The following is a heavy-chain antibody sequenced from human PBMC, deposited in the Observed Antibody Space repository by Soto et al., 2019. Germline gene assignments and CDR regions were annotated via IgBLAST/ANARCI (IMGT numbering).Heavy chain of an antibody. Sequence: GASVKVSCKASGYTFTSYAMHWVRQAPGQRLEWMGWITAYNDNTNYAQKVQGRAILTIDTSTTTGYMELRSLRSDDTAVYYCARGQIQSDFDYWGQGTLVTVSS. J-gene: IGHJ4*02. CDR3: ARGQIQSDFDY. CDR1: GYTFTSYA. D-gene: IGHD3-3*01. V-gene: IGHV1-18*01. CDR2: ITAYNDNT.